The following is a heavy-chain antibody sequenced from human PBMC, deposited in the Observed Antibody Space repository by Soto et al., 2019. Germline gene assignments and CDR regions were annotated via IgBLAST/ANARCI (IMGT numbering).Heavy chain of an antibody. V-gene: IGHV2-5*02. CDR1: GFSLSTSGVG. CDR2: IYWDDDK. D-gene: IGHD3-16*02. J-gene: IGHJ4*02. CDR3: AHVVLGVWGSYRSCYFDY. Sequence: GPTLVNPTQTLTLTCTFSGFSLSTSGVGVGWIRQPPGKALEWLALIYWDDDKRYSPSLKSRLTITKDTSKNQVVLTMTNMDPVDTATYYCAHVVLGVWGSYRSCYFDYWGQGTLGTVS.